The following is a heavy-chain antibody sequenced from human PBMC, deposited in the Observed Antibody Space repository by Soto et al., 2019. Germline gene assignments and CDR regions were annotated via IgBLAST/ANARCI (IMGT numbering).Heavy chain of an antibody. CDR2: ISGSGGST. CDR1: GFTFSSYA. Sequence: PGGSLRLSCAASGFTFSSYAMSWVRQAPGKGLEWVSAISGSGGSTYYADSVKGRFTISRDNSKNTLYLQMNSLRAEDTAVYYCAKANVWGTAIPAGFDYWGQGTLVTVSS. CDR3: AKANVWGTAIPAGFDY. J-gene: IGHJ4*02. V-gene: IGHV3-23*01. D-gene: IGHD3-16*01.